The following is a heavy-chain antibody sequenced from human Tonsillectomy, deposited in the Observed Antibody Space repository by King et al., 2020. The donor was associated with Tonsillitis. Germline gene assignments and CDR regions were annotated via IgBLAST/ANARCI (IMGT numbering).Heavy chain of an antibody. D-gene: IGHD6-13*01. CDR1: GFTFSSYG. Sequence: VQLVESGGGVVQPGRSLRLSCAASGFTFSSYGMHWVRQAPGKGLEWVAIISYVEKNKFYADSVKGRFTISRDNSKSTLYLQMNSLRTDDTAVYYCAKDLRNSWTFDYWGQGTLVTVSS. J-gene: IGHJ4*02. V-gene: IGHV3-30*18. CDR2: ISYVEKNK. CDR3: AKDLRNSWTFDY.